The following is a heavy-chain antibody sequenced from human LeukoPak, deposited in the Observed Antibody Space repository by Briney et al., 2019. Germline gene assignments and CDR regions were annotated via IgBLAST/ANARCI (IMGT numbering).Heavy chain of an antibody. J-gene: IGHJ4*02. CDR2: ISASGGST. Sequence: GGSLRLSCAASGFTFSSYDMSWVRQAPGKGLEWVSSISASGGSTYYADSVKGRFAISRDYSKNTLYLQMSSLRADDTAIYYCARDLEAARPGYWGQGTLVTVSS. D-gene: IGHD6-6*01. V-gene: IGHV3-23*01. CDR3: ARDLEAARPGY. CDR1: GFTFSSYD.